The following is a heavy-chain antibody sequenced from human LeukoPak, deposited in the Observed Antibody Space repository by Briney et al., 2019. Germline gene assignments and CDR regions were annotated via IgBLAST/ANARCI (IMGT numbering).Heavy chain of an antibody. Sequence: GGSLRLSCAACRFTFSSYSMNWVRQAPGKGLEWISYISYNSGTISYADSVKGRVTISGDNAKNSLYLQMYSLRAEDMALYYCAKDSRDGSLDYWGQGTLVTVSS. V-gene: IGHV3-48*04. CDR3: AKDSRDGSLDY. CDR1: RFTFSSYS. J-gene: IGHJ4*02. CDR2: ISYNSGTI. D-gene: IGHD5-24*01.